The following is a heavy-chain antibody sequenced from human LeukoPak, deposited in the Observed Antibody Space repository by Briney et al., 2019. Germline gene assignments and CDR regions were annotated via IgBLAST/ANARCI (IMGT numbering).Heavy chain of an antibody. CDR1: DGSISSGDYY. CDR3: ARRKAGYSYGLNYYYYYMDV. CDR2: IYYSGST. D-gene: IGHD5-18*01. V-gene: IGHV4-30-4*08. J-gene: IGHJ6*03. Sequence: SETLSLTCTVSDGSISSGDYYWSWIRQPPGKGLEWIGYIYYSGSTYYNPSLKSRVTISVDTSKNQFSLKLSSVTAADTAVYYCARRKAGYSYGLNYYYYYMDVWGKGTTVTVSS.